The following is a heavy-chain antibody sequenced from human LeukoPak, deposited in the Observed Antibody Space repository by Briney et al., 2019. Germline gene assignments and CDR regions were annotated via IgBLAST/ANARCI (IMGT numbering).Heavy chain of an antibody. CDR1: ESTFSSYA. J-gene: IGHJ4*02. CDR2: ISYDGSNK. CDR3: ARDPNYYDSSGSIRGFDY. D-gene: IGHD3-22*01. Sequence: GGSLRLSCAASESTFSSYAMRWVRQAPGKGLEWVAVISYDGSNKYYADSVKGRFTISRDNSKNTLYLQMNSLRAEDTAVYYCARDPNYYDSSGSIRGFDYWGQGTLVTVSS. V-gene: IGHV3-30*04.